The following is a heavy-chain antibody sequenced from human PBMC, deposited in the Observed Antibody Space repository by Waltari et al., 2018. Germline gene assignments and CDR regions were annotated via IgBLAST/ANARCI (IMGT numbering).Heavy chain of an antibody. CDR1: GGSISSYY. J-gene: IGHJ5*02. Sequence: QVQLQESGPGLVKPSETLSLTCTVSGGSISSYYWSWIRPPAGKGLEWIGRIYTSGSTNYNPSLKSRVTMSVDTSKNQFSLKLSSVTAADTAVYYCAATDFWSGPNWFDPWGQGTLVTVSS. D-gene: IGHD3-3*01. CDR2: IYTSGST. V-gene: IGHV4-4*07. CDR3: AATDFWSGPNWFDP.